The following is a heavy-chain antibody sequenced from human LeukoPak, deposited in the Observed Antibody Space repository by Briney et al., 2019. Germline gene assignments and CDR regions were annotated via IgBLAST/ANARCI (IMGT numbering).Heavy chain of an antibody. J-gene: IGHJ4*02. CDR3: ARVTGSIDY. D-gene: IGHD1-26*01. CDR2: MNPKSGNT. V-gene: IGHV1-8*01. Sequence: ASVTVSCKASGYTFTSYDINWVRQAPGQGLEWMGWMNPKSGNTGYAQKFQGRVTMTRDTSISTAYMELSSLRSEDTAVYYCARVTGSIDYWGQGTLVTVSS. CDR1: GYTFTSYD.